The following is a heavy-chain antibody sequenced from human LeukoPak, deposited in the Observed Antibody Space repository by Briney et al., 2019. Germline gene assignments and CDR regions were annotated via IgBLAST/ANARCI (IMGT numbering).Heavy chain of an antibody. CDR3: ARGRAYYDSRGSDGFDM. CDR2: ISYSGDTI. V-gene: IGHV3-11*01. CDR1: GFTFSDYY. J-gene: IGHJ3*02. D-gene: IGHD3-22*01. Sequence: GGSLRLSCAASGFTFSDYYMTWIRQAPGKGLEWVSYISYSGDTIYSADSMKGRFTISRDNAKSSLYLQVNSLRAEDTAVYYCARGRAYYDSRGSDGFDMWGQGTMVAVSS.